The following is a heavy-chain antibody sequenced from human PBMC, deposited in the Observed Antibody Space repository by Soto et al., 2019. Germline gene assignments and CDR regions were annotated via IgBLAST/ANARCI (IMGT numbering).Heavy chain of an antibody. V-gene: IGHV3-30-3*01. CDR1: GFTFSSYA. CDR2: ISYDGSNK. D-gene: IGHD3-3*01. CDR3: AREHYDFWSGYYTGTSSFPGMDV. J-gene: IGHJ6*02. Sequence: GGSLRLSCAASGFTFSSYAMHWVRQAPGKGLEWVAVISYDGSNKYYADSVKGRFTISRDNSKNTLYLQMNSLRAEDTAVYYCAREHYDFWSGYYTGTSSFPGMDVWGQGTTVTVSS.